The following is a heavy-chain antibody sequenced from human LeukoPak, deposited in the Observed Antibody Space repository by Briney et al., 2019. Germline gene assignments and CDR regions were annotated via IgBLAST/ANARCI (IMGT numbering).Heavy chain of an antibody. CDR1: ADSIRNFY. V-gene: IGHV4-59*01. D-gene: IGHD3-10*01. CDR2: IYQSGNT. Sequence: SETLSLTCTVSADSIRNFYWNWVRQFPGKGLEWIGYIYQSGNTNYNPTLKSRLTMSTDTSKNQFSLNLSSVTAADTAVYYCARATYGSGSYYVVNFDYWGQGALVTVSS. CDR3: ARATYGSGSYYVVNFDY. J-gene: IGHJ4*02.